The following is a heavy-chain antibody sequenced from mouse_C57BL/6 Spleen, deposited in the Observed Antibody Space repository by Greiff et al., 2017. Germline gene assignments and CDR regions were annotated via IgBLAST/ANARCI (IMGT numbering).Heavy chain of an antibody. J-gene: IGHJ1*03. D-gene: IGHD1-1*01. V-gene: IGHV14-3*01. CDR3: AREVGTGYWYFDV. CDR1: GFNIKNTY. CDR2: IDPANGNT. Sequence: EVKLVESVAELVRPGASVKLSCTASGFNIKNTYMHWVKQKPEQGLEWIGRIDPANGNTKYAPKFQGKATITADTSSNTAYLQLSSLTSEDTAIYYCAREVGTGYWYFDVWGTGTTVTVSS.